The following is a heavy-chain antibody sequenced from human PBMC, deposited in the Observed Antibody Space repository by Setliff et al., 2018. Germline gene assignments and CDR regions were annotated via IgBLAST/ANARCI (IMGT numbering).Heavy chain of an antibody. CDR3: ARLGAPASHDAFDI. CDR2: VFSGDSDT. Sequence: GESLKIPCKGSGYRFTTYWIGWVRQMPGKGLEWMGIVFSGDSDTRYSPSFQGQVTMSADKSINTAYLQWSSLKASDTAMYYCARLGAPASHDAFDIWGQGTMVTVSS. D-gene: IGHD6-25*01. CDR1: GYRFTTYW. J-gene: IGHJ3*02. V-gene: IGHV5-51*01.